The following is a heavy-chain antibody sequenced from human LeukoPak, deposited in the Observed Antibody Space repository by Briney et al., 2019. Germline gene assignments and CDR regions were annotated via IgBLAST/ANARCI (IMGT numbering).Heavy chain of an antibody. CDR1: GGSFGGYY. J-gene: IGHJ4*02. V-gene: IGHV4-34*01. CDR3: ARAGYGDSDFDY. CDR2: INDSGSS. D-gene: IGHD4-17*01. Sequence: SETLSLTCAVYGGSFGGYYWSWIRQPPGKGLEWIGEINDSGSSNYIPSLKSRVTISVDTSKNQFSLKLNSVTAADTAVYYCARAGYGDSDFDYWGQGTLVTVSS.